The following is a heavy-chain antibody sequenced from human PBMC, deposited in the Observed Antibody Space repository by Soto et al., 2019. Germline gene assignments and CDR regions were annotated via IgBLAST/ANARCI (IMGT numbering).Heavy chain of an antibody. CDR2: IYPGDSDT. V-gene: IGHV5-51*01. Sequence: GESLKISCKGSGYSFTSYWIGWVRQMPGKGLEWMGIIYPGDSDTRYSPSFQGQVTISADKSISTAYLQWSSLKASDTAMYYCAIIRLWQYDFWSGIGGDFDISGQGTMVTVS. CDR3: AIIRLWQYDFWSGIGGDFDI. D-gene: IGHD3-3*01. J-gene: IGHJ3*02. CDR1: GYSFTSYW.